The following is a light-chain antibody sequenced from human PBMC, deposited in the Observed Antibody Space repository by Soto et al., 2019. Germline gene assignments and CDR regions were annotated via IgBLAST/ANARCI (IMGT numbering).Light chain of an antibody. CDR3: SSYTSSSTLV. V-gene: IGLV2-14*01. J-gene: IGLJ2*01. Sequence: QSALTQPASVSGSPGQSIAISSTGTSGDVGGYNYVSWYQQHPGKAPKLMIYDVSNRPSGVSNRFSGSKSGNTASLTISGLQPEDEADYYCSSYTSSSTLVFGGGTKLTVL. CDR2: DVS. CDR1: SGDVGGYNY.